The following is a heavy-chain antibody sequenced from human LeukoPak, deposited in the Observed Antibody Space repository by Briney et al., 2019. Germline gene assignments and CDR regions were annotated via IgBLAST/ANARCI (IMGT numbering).Heavy chain of an antibody. CDR1: GFTFSSYG. V-gene: IGHV3-30*02. CDR3: AKDDCSTTSCYGYYYYYMDV. J-gene: IGHJ6*03. Sequence: PGGSLRLSCAASGFTFSSYGMHWVRQAPGKGLEWVAFIWYDGSNKYYADSVKGRFSISRDNSKNTLYLQMNSLRAEDTAVYYCAKDDCSTTSCYGYYYYYMDVWGKGTTVTVSS. CDR2: IWYDGSNK. D-gene: IGHD2-2*01.